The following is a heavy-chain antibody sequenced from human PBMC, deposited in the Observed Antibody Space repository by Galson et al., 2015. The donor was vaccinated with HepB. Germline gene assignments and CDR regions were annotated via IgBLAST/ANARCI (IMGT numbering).Heavy chain of an antibody. CDR1: GYTFTSYA. J-gene: IGHJ4*02. D-gene: IGHD6-13*01. Sequence: QSGAEVKKPGESLKISCKASGYTFTSYAMNWVRQAPGQGLEWMGWINTNTGNPTYAQGFTGRFVFSLDTSVSTAYLQISSLKAEDTAVYYCARGGEGSSWYHWGQGTLVTVSS. CDR3: ARGGEGSSWYH. V-gene: IGHV7-4-1*02. CDR2: INTNTGNP.